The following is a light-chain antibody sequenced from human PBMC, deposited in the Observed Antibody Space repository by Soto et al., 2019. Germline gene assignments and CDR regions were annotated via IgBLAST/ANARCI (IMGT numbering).Light chain of an antibody. CDR3: SSLTTNTTVV. V-gene: IGLV2-14*01. Sequence: QSALTQPASVSGSPGQSITISCTGTSSDVGGYKFVSWFQQHPGKAPKLMMYEVSYRPSGVSNRFSGSKSGNTASLTISGLRAEDEADYYCSSLTTNTTVVFGGGTKVTVL. CDR1: SSDVGGYKF. CDR2: EVS. J-gene: IGLJ2*01.